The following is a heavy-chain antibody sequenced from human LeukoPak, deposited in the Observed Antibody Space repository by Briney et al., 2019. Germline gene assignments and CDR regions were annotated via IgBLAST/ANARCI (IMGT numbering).Heavy chain of an antibody. J-gene: IGHJ6*02. Sequence: SGTPSLTCAVSGGSINNYWWSWVRQPPGKGLEWIGEIYHSGSTNYNSSLKSRVTISVDRSNNQFSLKLSSVTAADTADYYCARHGSGYNAMDVWGQGTTVTVSS. CDR3: ARHGSGYNAMDV. D-gene: IGHD3-10*01. CDR2: IYHSGST. CDR1: GGSINNYW. V-gene: IGHV4-4*02.